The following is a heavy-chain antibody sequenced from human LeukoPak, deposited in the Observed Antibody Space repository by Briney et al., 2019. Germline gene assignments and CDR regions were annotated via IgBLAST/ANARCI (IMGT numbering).Heavy chain of an antibody. CDR3: ARDTRFGEEGQKNAFDI. CDR2: ISGHNGNT. Sequence: ASVKVSCKASGYTFTSYGISWVRQAPGQGLEWMGWISGHNGNTNYAQKLQGRVTITTDTSTSTAYMELRSLRSDDTAVYYCARDTRFGEEGQKNAFDIWGQGTMVTVSP. J-gene: IGHJ3*02. CDR1: GYTFTSYG. V-gene: IGHV1-18*01. D-gene: IGHD3-10*01.